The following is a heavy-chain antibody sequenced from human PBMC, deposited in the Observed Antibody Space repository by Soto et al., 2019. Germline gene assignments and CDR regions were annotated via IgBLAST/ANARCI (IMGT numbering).Heavy chain of an antibody. D-gene: IGHD3-22*01. CDR2: ISSSSSYI. CDR3: AREEDYYDSSGYYYY. Sequence: GSLRLSCAASGFTFSSYSMNWVRQAPGKGLEWVSSISSSSSYIYYADSVKGRFTISRDNAKNSLYLQMNSLRAEDTAVYYCAREEDYYDSSGYYYYWGQGTLVTVSS. J-gene: IGHJ4*02. V-gene: IGHV3-21*01. CDR1: GFTFSSYS.